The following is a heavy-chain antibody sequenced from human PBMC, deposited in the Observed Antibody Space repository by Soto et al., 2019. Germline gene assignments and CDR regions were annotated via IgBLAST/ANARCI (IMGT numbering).Heavy chain of an antibody. J-gene: IGHJ5*02. CDR1: GGSISSSSYY. CDR3: ARYTQYCSGGSCYWSNWFDP. CDR2: IYYSGST. D-gene: IGHD2-15*01. Sequence: SETLSLTCSVSGGSISSSSYYWGWIRQPPGKGLEWIGSIYYSGSTFYNPSLKSRVTISVDTSKNQFSLKLSSVTAADTAVYYCARYTQYCSGGSCYWSNWFDPWGQGTLVTV. V-gene: IGHV4-39*01.